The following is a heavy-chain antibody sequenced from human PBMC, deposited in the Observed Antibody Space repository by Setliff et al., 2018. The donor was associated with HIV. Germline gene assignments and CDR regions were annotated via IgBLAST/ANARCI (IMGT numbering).Heavy chain of an antibody. V-gene: IGHV3-23*01. Sequence: GGSLRLSCAGSGFTFSSYAMSWVRQAPGEGLEWVSAILSTGERTFYADSVKGRFTISRDNSKNTVYLQMNSLRAEDTAEYYCAKELAASGLGYFDSWGRGILVTVSS. J-gene: IGHJ4*02. CDR2: ILSTGERT. D-gene: IGHD3-22*01. CDR1: GFTFSSYA. CDR3: AKELAASGLGYFDS.